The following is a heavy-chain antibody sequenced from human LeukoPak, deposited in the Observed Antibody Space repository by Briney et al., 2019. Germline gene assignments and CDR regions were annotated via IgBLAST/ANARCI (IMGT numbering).Heavy chain of an antibody. CDR3: ASPTRGRSSTPGAFDI. V-gene: IGHV3-21*04. J-gene: IGHJ3*02. Sequence: GGSLRPSCAASGFTFSSYSMNWVRQAPGKGLEWVSSISSSSSYIYYADSVKGRFTISRDNAKNSLYLQMNSLRAEDTAVYYCASPTRGRSSTPGAFDIWGQGTMVTVSS. CDR1: GFTFSSYS. CDR2: ISSSSSYI. D-gene: IGHD2-2*01.